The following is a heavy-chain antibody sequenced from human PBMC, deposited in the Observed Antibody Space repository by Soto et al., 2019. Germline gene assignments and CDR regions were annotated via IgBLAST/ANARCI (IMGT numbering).Heavy chain of an antibody. CDR3: AAQSAKTSNCSSTSCYNNWFDP. V-gene: IGHV3-23*01. D-gene: IGHD2-2*02. J-gene: IGHJ5*02. CDR2: ISGSGGST. Sequence: PGGSLRLSCAASGFTFSSYAMSWVRQAPGKGLEWVSAISGSGGSTYYADSVKGRFTISRDNSKNTLYLQMNSLRAEDTAVYYCAAQSAKTSNCSSTSCYNNWFDPWGQGTLVTVSS. CDR1: GFTFSSYA.